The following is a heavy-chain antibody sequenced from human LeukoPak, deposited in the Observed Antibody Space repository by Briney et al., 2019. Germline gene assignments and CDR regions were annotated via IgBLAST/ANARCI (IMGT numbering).Heavy chain of an antibody. J-gene: IGHJ4*02. CDR3: AKQTGSGLFILP. V-gene: IGHV4-39*01. D-gene: IGHD3/OR15-3a*01. CDR2: IYYTGNT. CDR1: GVSISSSNSY. Sequence: SETLSLTYSVSGVSISSSNSYWGWIRQPPGKGLEWIGSIYYTGNTYYNASLKSRVTISIDTSKNQFSLKLTSVTAADTAVYYCAKQTGSGLFILPGGQGTLVTVSS.